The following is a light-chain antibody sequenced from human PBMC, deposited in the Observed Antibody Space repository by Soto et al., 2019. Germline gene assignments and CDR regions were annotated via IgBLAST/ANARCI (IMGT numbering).Light chain of an antibody. CDR1: QTIDSW. CDR3: QQSYITPLT. V-gene: IGKV1-5*03. J-gene: IGKJ4*01. CDR2: KAS. Sequence: DIRMTQSPSTLSASVGDRVTITCRASQTIDSWLAWYQQRPGKPPNLLIYKASTLESGVPSRFSGSGSGTDFTLTISSLQPEDFATYYCQQSYITPLTFGGGTKVDIK.